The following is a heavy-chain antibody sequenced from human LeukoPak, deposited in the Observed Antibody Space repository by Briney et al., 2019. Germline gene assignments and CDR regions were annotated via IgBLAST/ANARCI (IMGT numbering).Heavy chain of an antibody. CDR3: ASFPSSSVYYYYMDV. V-gene: IGHV4-34*01. J-gene: IGHJ6*03. CDR1: GGSFSGYY. D-gene: IGHD6-6*01. Sequence: SETLSLTCAAYGGSFSGYYWSWIRQPPGKGLEWIGEINHSGSTNYNPSLKSRVTISVDTSKNQFSLKLSSVTAADTAVYYCASFPSSSVYYYYMDVWGKGTTVTVSS. CDR2: INHSGST.